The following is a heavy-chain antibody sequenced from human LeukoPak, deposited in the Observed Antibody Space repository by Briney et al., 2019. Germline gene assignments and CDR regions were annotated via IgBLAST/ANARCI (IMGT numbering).Heavy chain of an antibody. J-gene: IGHJ6*03. D-gene: IGHD5-24*01. Sequence: SVKVSCKASGGTFSSYAISWVRQAPGQGLEWMGGIIPIFGTANYAQKFQGRVTITTDESTSTAYMELSCLRSEDTAVYYCARVAVEMATISYYYYYMDVWGKGTTVTVSS. CDR3: ARVAVEMATISYYYYYMDV. CDR2: IIPIFGTA. CDR1: GGTFSSYA. V-gene: IGHV1-69*05.